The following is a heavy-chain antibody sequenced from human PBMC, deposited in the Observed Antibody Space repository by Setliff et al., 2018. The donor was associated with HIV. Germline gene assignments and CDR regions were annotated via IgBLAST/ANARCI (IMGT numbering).Heavy chain of an antibody. CDR3: AIARIPTGGTSTSFDY. J-gene: IGHJ4*02. CDR1: RFRVSSFA. CDR2: IRTGGGST. Sequence: GSLRLSCAASRFRVSSFAMSWVRQAPGKGLEWVSDIRTGGGSTYYAYSVKGRFTISRDNSKNTLYLQVNSPRPEDTAVSYCAIARIPTGGTSTSFDYWGQGTLVTVSS. V-gene: IGHV3-23*01. D-gene: IGHD1-1*01.